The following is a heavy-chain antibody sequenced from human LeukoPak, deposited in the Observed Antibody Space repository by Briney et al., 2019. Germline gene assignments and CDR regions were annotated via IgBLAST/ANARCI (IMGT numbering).Heavy chain of an antibody. V-gene: IGHV1-8*03. CDR3: ARAGFGRYCSSTSCRGAYYYYYMDV. J-gene: IGHJ6*03. D-gene: IGHD2-2*01. CDR1: GYTFTSYD. CDR2: MNPNSGNT. Sequence: ASVKVSCKASGYTFTSYDINWVRQATGQGLEWMGWMNPNSGNTGYAQKFQGRVTITRNTSISTAYMELSSLRSEDTAVYYCARAGFGRYCSSTSCRGAYYYYYMDVWGKGTTVTVSS.